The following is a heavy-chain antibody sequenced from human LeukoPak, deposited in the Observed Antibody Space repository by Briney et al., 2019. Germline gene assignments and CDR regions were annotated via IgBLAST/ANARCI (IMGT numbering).Heavy chain of an antibody. D-gene: IGHD2-2*01. CDR1: GFTFSNYA. Sequence: PGGSLRLSCAASGFTFSNYAMSWVRQAPGKGLEWVSTISTSGDNTYFADSVKGRFTISRDNSKNTLYLQMNSLRAEDTAVYYCAKDSLSPDCSSTSCYGYFDYWGQGTLVTVSS. V-gene: IGHV3-23*01. CDR3: AKDSLSPDCSSTSCYGYFDY. CDR2: ISTSGDNT. J-gene: IGHJ4*02.